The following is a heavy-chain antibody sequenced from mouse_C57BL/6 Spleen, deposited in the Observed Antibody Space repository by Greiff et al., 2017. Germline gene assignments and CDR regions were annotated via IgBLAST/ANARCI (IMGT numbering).Heavy chain of an antibody. CDR2: IYPSDSET. J-gene: IGHJ1*03. V-gene: IGHV1-61*01. CDR3: ARRPTVVATRYFEG. D-gene: IGHD1-1*01. CDR1: GYTFTSYW. Sequence: QVQLQQPGAELVRPGSSVKLSCKASGYTFTSYWMDWVKQRPGQGLEWIGNIYPSDSETHYNQKFKDKATLTVDKSSSTAYMQLSRLTSEDSAVYYGARRPTVVATRYFEGWGTGTTVTVSS.